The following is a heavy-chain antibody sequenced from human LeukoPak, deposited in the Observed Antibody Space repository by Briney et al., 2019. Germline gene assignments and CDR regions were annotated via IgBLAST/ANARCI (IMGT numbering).Heavy chain of an antibody. CDR3: ARVGGSGYHYYYYGMDV. CDR2: MNPNSGNT. CDR1: GYAFTSYD. J-gene: IGHJ6*02. D-gene: IGHD5-12*01. Sequence: ASVKVSCKASGYAFTSYDINWVRQATGQGLEWMGWMNPNSGNTGYAQKFQGRVTMTRNTSISTAYMELSSLRSEDTAVYYCARVGGSGYHYYYYGMDVWGQGTTVTVSS. V-gene: IGHV1-8*01.